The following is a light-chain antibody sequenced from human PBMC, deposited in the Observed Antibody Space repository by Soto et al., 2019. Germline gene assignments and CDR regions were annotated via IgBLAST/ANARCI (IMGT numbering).Light chain of an antibody. CDR1: QNILFY. Sequence: DIQMTQSPSSLSASVGDRVTITCRASQNILFYLNWYQQRIGKSPKLLIYAASNLQSGVPSRFSGSGSGIAFTLTVSKLQPAVFATYFGQQSYTTPVYSFGKGTKLEIK. CDR3: QQSYTTPVYS. CDR2: AAS. J-gene: IGKJ2*01. V-gene: IGKV1-39*01.